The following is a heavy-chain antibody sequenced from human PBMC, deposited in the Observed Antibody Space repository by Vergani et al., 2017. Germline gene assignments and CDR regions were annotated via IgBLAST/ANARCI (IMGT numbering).Heavy chain of an antibody. D-gene: IGHD1-1*01. CDR2: ISSSSSYI. V-gene: IGHV3-21*01. CDR3: ARGTKGTGIDV. Sequence: EVQLVESGGGLVQPGGSLRLSCAASGFTVSSNYMSWVRQAPGKGLEWVSSISSSSSYIYYADSVKGRFTISRDNAKNSLYLQMNSLRAEDTAVYYCARGTKGTGIDVWGKGTTVTVSS. J-gene: IGHJ6*04. CDR1: GFTVSSNY.